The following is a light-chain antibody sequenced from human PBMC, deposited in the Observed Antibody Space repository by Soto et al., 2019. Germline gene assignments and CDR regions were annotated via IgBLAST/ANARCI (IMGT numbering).Light chain of an antibody. CDR1: SSDVGGYDY. CDR3: CSYAGTYTYV. CDR2: DVS. V-gene: IGLV2-11*01. Sequence: QSALTQPRSVSGSPGQSVTISCTGTSSDVGGYDYVSWYQQHPGKAPKLMILDVSKRPSGVPDRFSASKSGNTASLIISGLQAEDEADYYCCSYAGTYTYVFATGTKLTVL. J-gene: IGLJ1*01.